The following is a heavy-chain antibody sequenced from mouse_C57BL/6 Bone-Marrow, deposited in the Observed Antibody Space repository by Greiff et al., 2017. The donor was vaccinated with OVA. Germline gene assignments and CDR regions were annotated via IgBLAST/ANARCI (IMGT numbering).Heavy chain of an antibody. CDR2: ISDGGSYT. CDR1: GFTFSSYA. V-gene: IGHV5-4*03. Sequence: EVKLEESGGGLVKPGGSLKLSCAASGFTFSSYAMSWVRQTPEKRLEWVATISDGGSYTYYPDNVKGRFTISRDNAKNNLYLQMSHLKSEDTAMYYCARVYYYGSTIYYAMDYWGQGTSVTVSS. J-gene: IGHJ4*01. D-gene: IGHD1-1*01. CDR3: ARVYYYGSTIYYAMDY.